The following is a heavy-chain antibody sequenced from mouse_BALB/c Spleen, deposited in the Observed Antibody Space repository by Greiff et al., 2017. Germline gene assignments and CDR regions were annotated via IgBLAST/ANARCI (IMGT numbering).Heavy chain of an antibody. CDR2: IRSKSNNYAT. D-gene: IGHD1-2*01. CDR1: GFTFNTNA. V-gene: IGHV10S3*01. CDR3: VRERTAPAWFAY. Sequence: EADGGLVQPKGSLKLSCAASGFTFNTNAMNWVRQAPGKGLEWVARIRSKSNNYATYYADSVKDRFTISRDDSQSMLYLQMNNLKTEDTAMYYCVRERTAPAWFAYWGQGTLVTVSA. J-gene: IGHJ3*01.